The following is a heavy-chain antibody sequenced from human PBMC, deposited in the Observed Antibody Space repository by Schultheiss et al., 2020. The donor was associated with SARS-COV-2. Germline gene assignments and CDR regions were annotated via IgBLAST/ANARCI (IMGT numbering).Heavy chain of an antibody. Sequence: GGSLRLSCAVFGFTFSSYAMSWVRQAPGKGLEWVSYISSSGSTIYYADSVKGRFTISRDNAKNSLYLQMNSLRAEDTAVYYCAKGGNWNDGPEYYYYGMDVWGQGTTVTVSS. CDR3: AKGGNWNDGPEYYYYGMDV. J-gene: IGHJ6*02. CDR2: ISSSGSTI. D-gene: IGHD1-1*01. CDR1: GFTFSSYA. V-gene: IGHV3-48*04.